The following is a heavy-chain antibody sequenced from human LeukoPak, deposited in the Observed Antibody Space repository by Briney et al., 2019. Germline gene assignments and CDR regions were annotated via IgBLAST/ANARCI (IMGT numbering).Heavy chain of an antibody. CDR2: IYYSGST. CDR3: ARVSYGDYITSYYYYYYMDV. V-gene: IGHV4-39*01. J-gene: IGHJ6*03. D-gene: IGHD4-17*01. CDR1: GGSISSSSYY. Sequence: SETLSLTCTVPGGSISSSSYYWGWIRQPPGKGLEWIGSIYYSGSTYYNPSLKSRVTISVDTSKNQFSLKLSSVTAADTAVYYCARVSYGDYITSYYYYYYMDVWGKGTTVTISS.